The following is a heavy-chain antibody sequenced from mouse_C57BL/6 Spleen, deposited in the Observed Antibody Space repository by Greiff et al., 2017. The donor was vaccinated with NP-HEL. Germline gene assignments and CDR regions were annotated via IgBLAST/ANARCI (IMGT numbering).Heavy chain of an antibody. CDR2: IDPENGDT. D-gene: IGHD1-1*02. V-gene: IGHV14-4*01. J-gene: IGHJ2*01. Sequence: VQLQQSGAELVRPGASVKLSCTASGFNIKDDYMHWVKQRPEQGLEWIGWIDPENGDTEYASKFQGKATITADTSSNTAYLQLSSLTSEDTAVYYCTTDGYGPDYWGQGTTLTVSA. CDR1: GFNIKDDY. CDR3: TTDGYGPDY.